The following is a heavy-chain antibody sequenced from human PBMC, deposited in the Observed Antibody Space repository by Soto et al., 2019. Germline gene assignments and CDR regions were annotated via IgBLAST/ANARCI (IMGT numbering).Heavy chain of an antibody. D-gene: IGHD5-12*01. CDR2: INPNSGDT. CDR3: ARESGGATATLDYYYCYRDV. Sequence: QVQLVQSGAEVKKPGASVTVSCKASGYTFSDYYLHWVRQAPGQGPEWMGWINPNSGDTKYAQKFRGRVTMTRDTSVRTAFMELNRLKSDDTAVYYCARESGGATATLDYYYCYRDVWGEGTTVTVSS. V-gene: IGHV1-2*02. CDR1: GYTFSDYY. J-gene: IGHJ6*03.